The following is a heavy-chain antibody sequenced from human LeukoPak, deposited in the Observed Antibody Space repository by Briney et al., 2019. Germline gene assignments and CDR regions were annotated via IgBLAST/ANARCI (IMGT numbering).Heavy chain of an antibody. CDR3: ARARWYSCDY. CDR1: GFTFSGHW. D-gene: IGHD5-24*01. CDR2: DGSST. V-gene: IGHV3-74*01. J-gene: IGHJ4*02. Sequence: GGSLRLSCTVSGFTFSGHWMFWVRQAPGKGLEWVSSDGSSTGYTDSVKGRFTVSRDNAKNTLYLQMNSLRAEDTAVYYCARARWYSCDYWGQGTLVTVSS.